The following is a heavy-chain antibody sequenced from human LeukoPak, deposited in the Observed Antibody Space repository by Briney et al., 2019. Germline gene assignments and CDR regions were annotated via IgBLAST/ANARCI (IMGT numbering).Heavy chain of an antibody. Sequence: PGGSLRLSCAASGFTFSSYSMNWVRQAPGKGLEWVSSISSSSSYIYYADSVKGRFTISRDNAKNSLYLQMNSLRAEDTAVYYCARAVSCSSTSCYIRFDPWGQGTLVTVSS. J-gene: IGHJ5*02. V-gene: IGHV3-21*01. CDR2: ISSSSSYI. CDR3: ARAVSCSSTSCYIRFDP. D-gene: IGHD2-2*02. CDR1: GFTFSSYS.